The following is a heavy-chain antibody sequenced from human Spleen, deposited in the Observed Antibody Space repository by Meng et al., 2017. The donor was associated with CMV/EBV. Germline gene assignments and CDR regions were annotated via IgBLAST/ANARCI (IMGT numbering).Heavy chain of an antibody. V-gene: IGHV4-34*01. CDR2: INHSGST. Sequence: SETLSLTCAVYGGSFSGYYWSWIRQPPGKGLEWIGEINHSGSTNYNPSLKSRVTISVDTSKNQFSLKLSSVTAADTAVYYCASEGGYQLPSYWGQGTLVTVSS. CDR3: ASEGGYQLPSY. J-gene: IGHJ4*02. D-gene: IGHD2-2*01. CDR1: GGSFSGYY.